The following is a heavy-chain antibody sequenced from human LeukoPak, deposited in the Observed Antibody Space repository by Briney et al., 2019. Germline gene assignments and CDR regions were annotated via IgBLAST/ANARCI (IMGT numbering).Heavy chain of an antibody. Sequence: GGSLRLSCAASGFTFSSYAMHWVRQAPGKGLEWVAVISYDESNKYYADSVKGRFTISRDNSKNTLYLQMNSLRAEDTAVYYCARGSILGIFDAFDIWGQGTMVTVSS. D-gene: IGHD7-27*01. CDR1: GFTFSSYA. J-gene: IGHJ3*02. V-gene: IGHV3-30*04. CDR2: ISYDESNK. CDR3: ARGSILGIFDAFDI.